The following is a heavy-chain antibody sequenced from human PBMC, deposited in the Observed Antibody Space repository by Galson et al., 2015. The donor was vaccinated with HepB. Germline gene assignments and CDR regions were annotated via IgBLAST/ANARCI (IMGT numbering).Heavy chain of an antibody. D-gene: IGHD2-2*01. CDR3: ARVAVPAARPRTRPYYFDY. Sequence: SLRLSCAASGFTFSSYAMHWVRQAPGKGLEWVAVISYDGSNKYYADSVKGRFTISRDNSKNTLYLQMNSRRAEDTAVYYCARVAVPAARPRTRPYYFDYWGQGTLVTVSS. J-gene: IGHJ4*02. CDR1: GFTFSSYA. CDR2: ISYDGSNK. V-gene: IGHV3-30-3*01.